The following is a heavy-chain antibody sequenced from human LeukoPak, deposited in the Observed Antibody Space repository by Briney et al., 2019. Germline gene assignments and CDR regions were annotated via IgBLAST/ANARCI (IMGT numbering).Heavy chain of an antibody. D-gene: IGHD3-22*01. CDR3: AHRRRVSYYYDSSGPRANYFDY. V-gene: IGHV2-5*02. CDR1: GFSLSTSGVG. J-gene: IGHJ4*02. CDR2: IYWDDDK. Sequence: SGPTLVKPTQTFTLTCTFSGFSLSTSGVGVGWIRQPPGKALEWLALIYWDDDKRYSPSLKSRLTITKDTSKSQVVLTMTNMDPVDTATYYCAHRRRVSYYYDSSGPRANYFDYWGQGTLVTVS.